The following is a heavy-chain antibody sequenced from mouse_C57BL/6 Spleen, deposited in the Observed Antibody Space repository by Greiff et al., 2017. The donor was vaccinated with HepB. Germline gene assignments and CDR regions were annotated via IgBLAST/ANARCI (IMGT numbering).Heavy chain of an antibody. D-gene: IGHD2-4*01. Sequence: QVQLQQPGTELVKPGASVKLSCKASGYTFTSYWMHWVKQRPGQGLEWIGNINPSNGGTNYNEKFKSKATLTVDKSSSTAYMQLSSLTSEDSAVYYCARGGTMITTNYYFDYWGQGTTLTVSS. V-gene: IGHV1-53*01. CDR3: ARGGTMITTNYYFDY. CDR2: INPSNGGT. J-gene: IGHJ2*01. CDR1: GYTFTSYW.